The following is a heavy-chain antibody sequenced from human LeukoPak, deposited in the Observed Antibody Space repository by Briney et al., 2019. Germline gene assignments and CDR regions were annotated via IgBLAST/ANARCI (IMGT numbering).Heavy chain of an antibody. J-gene: IGHJ4*02. Sequence: PGGSLRLSCAASGFTFTTYNMNWVRQAPGKGLEWVSSISSSISSYIYYADSVKGRFTISRDNAKNSLYLQMNSLRAEDTAVYYCARDRVGGGWSSFDYWGQGTLVTVSS. D-gene: IGHD6-19*01. CDR2: ISSSISSYI. CDR1: GFTFTTYN. CDR3: ARDRVGGGWSSFDY. V-gene: IGHV3-21*01.